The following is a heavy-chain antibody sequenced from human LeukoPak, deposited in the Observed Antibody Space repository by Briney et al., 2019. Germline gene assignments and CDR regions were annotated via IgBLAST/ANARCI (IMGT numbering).Heavy chain of an antibody. V-gene: IGHV4-39*01. CDR2: IYYSGST. D-gene: IGHD1-1*01. CDR3: ARPIPSRLGWFDP. Sequence: SETLSLTCTVSGGSISSSPYYWGWIRQPPGKGLEWIGTIYYSGSTYYNPSLKSRVTISVDTSKNQFSLKLTSVTAADTAVYYCARPIPSRLGWFDPWGQGTLVTVSS. CDR1: GGSISSSPYY. J-gene: IGHJ5*02.